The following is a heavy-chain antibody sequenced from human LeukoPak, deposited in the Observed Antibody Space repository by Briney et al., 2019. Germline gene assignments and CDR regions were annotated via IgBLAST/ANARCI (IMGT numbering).Heavy chain of an antibody. D-gene: IGHD5-18*01. CDR2: FYHSGST. Sequence: SETLSLTCTVSGYSISSGYYWGWIRQPPGKGLEWIGSFYHSGSTYYNPSLKSRVTISVDTSRNQFSLKLSSVTAADSAVYRCARERSDTTLGTFDYWGRGTLVTVSS. J-gene: IGHJ4*02. CDR3: ARERSDTTLGTFDY. CDR1: GYSISSGYY. V-gene: IGHV4-38-2*02.